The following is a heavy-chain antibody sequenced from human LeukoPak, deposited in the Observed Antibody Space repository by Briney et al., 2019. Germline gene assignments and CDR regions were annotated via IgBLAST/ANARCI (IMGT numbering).Heavy chain of an antibody. CDR2: ISSSGGST. J-gene: IGHJ4*02. CDR3: AKGYCSSTSCKESFFDY. Sequence: GGSLRLSCAASGFTFSSYAMSWVRQAPGKGLEWASTISSSGGSTYYFVKGRFTISRDNSKNTLYLQMNSLRAEDTAVYYCAKGYCSSTSCKESFFDYWGQGTLVTVSS. CDR1: GFTFSSYA. D-gene: IGHD2-2*01. V-gene: IGHV3-23*01.